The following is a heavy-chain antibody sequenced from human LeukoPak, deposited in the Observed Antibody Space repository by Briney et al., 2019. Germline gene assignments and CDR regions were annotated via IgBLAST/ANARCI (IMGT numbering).Heavy chain of an antibody. CDR1: GYTFTGYY. CDR3: ARDLSEYQLLHSFDS. D-gene: IGHD2-2*01. CDR2: INPNSGGT. J-gene: IGHJ4*02. V-gene: IGHV1-2*02. Sequence: GASVKVSCKASGYTFTGYYMHWVRQAPGQGLEWMGWINPNSGGTNYAQKFQGRLTMTRDTSISTAYMELSRLRSDDTAVYYCARDLSEYQLLHSFDSWGQGTLVTVSS.